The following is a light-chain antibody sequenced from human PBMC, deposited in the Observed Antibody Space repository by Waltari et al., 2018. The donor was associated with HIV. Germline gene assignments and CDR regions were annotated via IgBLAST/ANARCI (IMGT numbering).Light chain of an antibody. J-gene: IGLJ3*02. CDR3: CSYAGSRTWV. CDR1: SSDVGGYNF. CDR2: EVF. Sequence: QSALTQPASVSGSPGQSITVSCTGTSSDVGGYNFVSWYQQHPGKVPKLLIFEVFKRPAGVSGRFSGSRSGNMASLTVSGLQAEDEADYYCCSYAGSRTWVFGGGTALTVL. V-gene: IGLV2-23*02.